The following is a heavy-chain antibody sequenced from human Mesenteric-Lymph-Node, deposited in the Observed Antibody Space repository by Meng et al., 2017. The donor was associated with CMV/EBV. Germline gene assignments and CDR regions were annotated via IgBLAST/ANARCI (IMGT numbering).Heavy chain of an antibody. CDR2: ISSSSSYI. CDR3: AREWDFWSGYYYYYYYYGMDV. Sequence: GESLKISCAASGFTFSSYWMSWVRQAPGKGLEWVSSISSSSSYIYYADSVKGRFTISRDNAKNSLYLQMNSLRAEDTAVYYCAREWDFWSGYYYYYYYYGMDVWGQGTTVTVSS. D-gene: IGHD3-3*01. J-gene: IGHJ6*02. V-gene: IGHV3-21*01. CDR1: GFTFSSYW.